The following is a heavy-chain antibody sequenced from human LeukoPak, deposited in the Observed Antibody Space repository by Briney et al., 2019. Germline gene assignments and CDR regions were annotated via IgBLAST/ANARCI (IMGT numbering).Heavy chain of an antibody. D-gene: IGHD3-9*01. Sequence: GGSLRLSSVASGFTFSNYAMSWVRQAPGKGLEWVSAITGSGTNRYYADSLKGRFTTSRDNSKNTVFLQMNSLRHEDTAIYYCVIWGDYDVLTGYYVPDYWGQGTLVTVAS. CDR2: ITGSGTNR. CDR3: VIWGDYDVLTGYYVPDY. CDR1: GFTFSNYA. V-gene: IGHV3-23*01. J-gene: IGHJ4*02.